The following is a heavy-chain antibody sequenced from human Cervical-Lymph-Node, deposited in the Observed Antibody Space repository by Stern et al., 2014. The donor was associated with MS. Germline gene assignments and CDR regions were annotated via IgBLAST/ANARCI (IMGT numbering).Heavy chain of an antibody. V-gene: IGHV1-58*02. Sequence: QLVESGPEVKKPGTSVKVSCKASGFTFTSSAMQWVRQAPGQGLEWIGGIVVGCGNTNYAQKFQERVTITRDMSTSTAYMELSSLRSEDTAVYYCAADSHDYGDPKGFDYWGQGTLVTVSS. CDR3: AADSHDYGDPKGFDY. J-gene: IGHJ4*02. D-gene: IGHD4-17*01. CDR2: IVVGCGNT. CDR1: GFTFTSSA.